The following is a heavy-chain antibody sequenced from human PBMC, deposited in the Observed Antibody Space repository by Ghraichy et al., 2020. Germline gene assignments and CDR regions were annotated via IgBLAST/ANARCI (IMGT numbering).Heavy chain of an antibody. V-gene: IGHV4-39*01. J-gene: IGHJ3*02. Sequence: SETLSLTCTVSGGSISSSSYYWGWIRQPPGKGLEWIGSIYYSGSTYYNPSLKSRVTISVDTSKNQFSLKLSSVTAADTAVYYCARHSPIPNDAFDIWGQGTMVTVSS. CDR1: GGSISSSSYY. CDR3: ARHSPIPNDAFDI. CDR2: IYYSGST.